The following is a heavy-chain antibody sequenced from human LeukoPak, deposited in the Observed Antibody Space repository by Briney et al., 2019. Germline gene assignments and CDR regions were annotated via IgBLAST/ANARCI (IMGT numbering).Heavy chain of an antibody. CDR2: IDHTGST. CDR1: GGSINGYF. V-gene: IGHV4-59*08. J-gene: IGHJ6*03. D-gene: IGHD4-17*01. CDR3: ARLKLHYDVYFPYFYYYYMDV. Sequence: PSETLSLTCTVSGGSINGYFWSWFRQPPGKGLEWIGNIDHTGSTKYNPSLKSRVTVSFHTSDNQFSLMLTSVTAADTAVYYCARLKLHYDVYFPYFYYYYMDVWGKGTTVTVSS.